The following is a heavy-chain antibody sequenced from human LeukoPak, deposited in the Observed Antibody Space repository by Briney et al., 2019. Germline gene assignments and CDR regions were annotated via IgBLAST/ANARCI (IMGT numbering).Heavy chain of an antibody. CDR2: IKQGGSET. CDR3: ARSYYDNSGSFGF. D-gene: IGHD3-22*01. CDR1: GFTFNNYW. J-gene: IGHJ4*02. Sequence: GGSLRLSCAASGFTFNNYWMNWVRQAPGKGLEWVTNIKQGGSETYYVDSVKGRFTISRDNAKNSVYLQMNSLRAEDTAVYYCARSYYDNSGSFGFWGQGTLVTVSP. V-gene: IGHV3-7*01.